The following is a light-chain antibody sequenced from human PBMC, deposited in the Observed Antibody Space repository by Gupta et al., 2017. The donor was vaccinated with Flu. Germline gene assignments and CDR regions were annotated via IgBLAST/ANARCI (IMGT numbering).Light chain of an antibody. CDR2: DVS. CDR1: SSDVGGYNY. V-gene: IGLV2-11*01. CDR3: CSYAGSYTGV. J-gene: IGLJ3*02. Sequence: QSALTHPCPVSLSPGQSVTISCTGTSSDVGGYNYVSWYQQHPGKAPKLMIYDVSKRPSGVPDRVSGSKSGNTASLTISGLQAEDEADYYCCSYAGSYTGVFGGGTKLTVL.